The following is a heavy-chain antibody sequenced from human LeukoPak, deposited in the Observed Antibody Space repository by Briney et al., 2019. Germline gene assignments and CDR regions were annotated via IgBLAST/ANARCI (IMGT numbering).Heavy chain of an antibody. Sequence: SETLSLTCTVSGGSISSSSYYWGWIRQPPGKGLEWIGSIYYSGSTYYNPSLKSRVTISVDTSKNQFSLKLTSVTAADTAVYYCARVWYSSGSKRYYFDYWGQGTLVTVSS. CDR2: IYYSGST. D-gene: IGHD6-19*01. CDR3: ARVWYSSGSKRYYFDY. J-gene: IGHJ4*02. CDR1: GGSISSSSYY. V-gene: IGHV4-39*07.